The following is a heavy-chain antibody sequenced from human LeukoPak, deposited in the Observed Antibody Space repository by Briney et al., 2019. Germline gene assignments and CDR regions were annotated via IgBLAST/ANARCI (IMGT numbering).Heavy chain of an antibody. CDR1: GYTFTSYG. V-gene: IGHV1-18*01. CDR3: ARARSGWELFGDAFDI. Sequence: ASVKVSCKASGYTFTSYGISWVRQAPGLGLEWMGWISAYNGNTNYAQKYQGRVTITTDESTNTAYMELSSLTSDDTAVYYCARARSGWELFGDAFDIWGQGTMVTVSS. CDR2: ISAYNGNT. J-gene: IGHJ3*02. D-gene: IGHD1-26*01.